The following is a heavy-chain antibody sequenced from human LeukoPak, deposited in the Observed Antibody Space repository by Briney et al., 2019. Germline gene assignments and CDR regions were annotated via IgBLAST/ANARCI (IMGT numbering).Heavy chain of an antibody. CDR2: ISGSGGST. CDR3: AKDRHAPGRYCSSTSCFPFDS. Sequence: PGGSLRLSCAASGLTFSSNGMSWVRQAPGKGLEWVSAISGSGGSTYYADSVKGRFTISRDNTKNTLYLQMNSLRAEDTAVYYCAKDRHAPGRYCSSTSCFPFDSWGQGTLVTVSS. CDR1: GLTFSSNG. J-gene: IGHJ5*01. V-gene: IGHV3-23*01. D-gene: IGHD2-2*01.